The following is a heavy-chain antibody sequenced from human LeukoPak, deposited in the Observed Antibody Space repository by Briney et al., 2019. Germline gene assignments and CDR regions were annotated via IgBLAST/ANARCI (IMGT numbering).Heavy chain of an antibody. J-gene: IGHJ5*02. CDR3: AKDRSDSSGNWFDP. CDR2: ISYDGSNK. Sequence: GRSLRLSCAASGFTFSSYGMHWVRQAPGKGLEWVAVISYDGSNKYYADSVKGRFTISRDNSKNTPYLQMNGLRAEDTAVYYCAKDRSDSSGNWFDPWGQGTLVTVSS. CDR1: GFTFSSYG. D-gene: IGHD3-22*01. V-gene: IGHV3-30*18.